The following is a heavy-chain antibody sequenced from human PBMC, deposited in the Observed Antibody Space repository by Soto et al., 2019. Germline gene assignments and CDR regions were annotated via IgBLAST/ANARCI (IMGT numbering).Heavy chain of an antibody. CDR3: ARDHGYSYGYTIDH. D-gene: IGHD5-18*01. CDR1: GGPISSNNYY. CDR2: IYYSGST. V-gene: IGHV4-39*07. J-gene: IGHJ4*02. Sequence: SETLSLTCTVSGGPISSNNYYWGWIRQPPGKGLEWIGYIYYSGSTNYNPSLKSRVTISVDTSKNQFSLKLSSVTAADTAVYYCARDHGYSYGYTIDHWGQGTLVTVSS.